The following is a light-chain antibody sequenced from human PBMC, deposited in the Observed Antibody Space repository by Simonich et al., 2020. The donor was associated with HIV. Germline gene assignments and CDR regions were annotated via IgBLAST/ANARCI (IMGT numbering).Light chain of an antibody. V-gene: IGKV4-1*01. CDR2: WAS. J-gene: IGKJ3*01. CDR3: QQYYGYPPT. Sequence: DIVMTQSPDSLAVSLGERATISCKSSQSVLYSSNNKNYKNYLAWYQKKPGQPPKLLFYWASTRESGVPDRFSGSVSGTDFTLTISRLQSEDFATYYCQQYYGYPPTFGPGTKVDI. CDR1: QSVLYSSNNKNYKNY.